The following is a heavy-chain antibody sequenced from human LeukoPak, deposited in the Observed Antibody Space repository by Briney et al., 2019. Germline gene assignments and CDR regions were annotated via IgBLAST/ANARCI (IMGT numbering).Heavy chain of an antibody. CDR1: GFPFSVSW. CDR3: AKDHYYSMEV. CDR2: IRSDGTIT. V-gene: IGHV3-74*01. Sequence: PGGSLRLSCVAFGFPFSVSWMHWVRQAPGKGLVWVSLIRSDGTITNYADSVKGRFITSRDNTKNTVYLQMNSLRAEDTGIYYCAKDHYYSMEVWGQGTTVTVTS. J-gene: IGHJ6*02.